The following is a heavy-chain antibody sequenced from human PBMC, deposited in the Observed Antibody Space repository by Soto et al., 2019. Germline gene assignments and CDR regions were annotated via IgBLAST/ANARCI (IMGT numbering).Heavy chain of an antibody. CDR2: TYYRSKWYN. D-gene: IGHD2-2*01. Sequence: TLSLTCVISGDSVSSNSAAWNWIRQSPSRGLEWLGRTYYRSKWYNDYAVSVKSRITINPDTSKNQFSLQLNSVSPEDTAVYYCARGHYCTGSSCYYWFDPWGQGTLVTVSS. CDR1: GDSVSSNSAA. V-gene: IGHV6-1*01. CDR3: ARGHYCTGSSCYYWFDP. J-gene: IGHJ5*02.